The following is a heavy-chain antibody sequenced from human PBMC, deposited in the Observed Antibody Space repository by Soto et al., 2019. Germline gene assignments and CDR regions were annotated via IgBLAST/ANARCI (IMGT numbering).Heavy chain of an antibody. CDR1: GYTFTSYD. D-gene: IGHD1-1*01. Sequence: GASVKVSCKASGYTFTSYDINCVRQATGQGLEWLGWMNPNSGNTGYAQKFQGRVTMTRNTSISTAYMELSSLRSEDTAAYFCAREYNWNDHYYYYYMEVWGKGTTVTVSS. J-gene: IGHJ6*03. V-gene: IGHV1-8*01. CDR2: MNPNSGNT. CDR3: AREYNWNDHYYYYYMEV.